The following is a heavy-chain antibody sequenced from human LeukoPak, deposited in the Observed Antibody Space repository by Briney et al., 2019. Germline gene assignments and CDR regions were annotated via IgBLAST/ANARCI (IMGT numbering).Heavy chain of an antibody. CDR3: ARVDYGDYVAAVDI. Sequence: PGGSLRLSCAASGFTFSSNWMHWVGQTPGKGLVWVSRINSDGSSTSYADSVKGRFTISRDNAKNTLYLQMNSLRAEDTAVYHCARVDYGDYVAAVDIWGQGTMVTVFS. J-gene: IGHJ3*02. CDR2: INSDGSST. V-gene: IGHV3-74*01. CDR1: GFTFSSNW. D-gene: IGHD4-17*01.